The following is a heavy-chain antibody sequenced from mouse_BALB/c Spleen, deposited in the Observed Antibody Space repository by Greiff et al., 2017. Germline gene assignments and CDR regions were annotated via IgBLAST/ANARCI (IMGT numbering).Heavy chain of an antibody. D-gene: IGHD1-1*01. V-gene: IGHV3-2*02. Sequence: ESGPGLVKPSQSLSLTCTVTGYSITSDYAWNWIRQFPGNKLEWMGYISDSGSTSYNPSLKSRISITRDTSKNQFFLQVNSVTTEDTANYYCARSGGSSLSFDYWGQGTPLTVSS. CDR1: GYSITSDYA. CDR2: ISDSGST. CDR3: ARSGGSSLSFDY. J-gene: IGHJ2*01.